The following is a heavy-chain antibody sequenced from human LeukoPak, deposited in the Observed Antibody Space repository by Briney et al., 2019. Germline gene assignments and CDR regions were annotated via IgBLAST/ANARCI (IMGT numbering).Heavy chain of an antibody. CDR2: IKGKTDGGTT. Sequence: PSGTLSLTCAVSGGSISSSNWWSWVRQAPGKGLEWVGHIKGKTDGGTTDYAAPVQGRFTISRDDSKNTLFLQMNSLKTEDTAVYYCTTGTWIQLWLADYWGQGTLVTVSS. CDR1: GGSISSSNW. D-gene: IGHD5-18*01. J-gene: IGHJ4*02. CDR3: TTGTWIQLWLADY. V-gene: IGHV3-15*07.